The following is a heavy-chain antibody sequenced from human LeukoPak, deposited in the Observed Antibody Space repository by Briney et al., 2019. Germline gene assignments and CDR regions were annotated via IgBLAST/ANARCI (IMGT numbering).Heavy chain of an antibody. CDR3: ARDTTSLRGSYYYYGMDV. J-gene: IGHJ6*02. CDR2: ISSSGSTI. D-gene: IGHD3-10*01. CDR1: GFTFSDYY. V-gene: IGHV3-11*01. Sequence: PGGSLRLSCAASGFTFSDYYMSWIRQAPGKGLEWVSYISSSGSTIYYADSVKGRFTISRDNAKNSLYLRMNSLRAEDTAVYYCARDTTSLRGSYYYYGMDVWGQGTTVTVSS.